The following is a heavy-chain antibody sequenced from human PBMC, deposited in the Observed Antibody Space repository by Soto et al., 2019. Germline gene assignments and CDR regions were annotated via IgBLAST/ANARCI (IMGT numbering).Heavy chain of an antibody. CDR2: IRSKAYGGTT. J-gene: IGHJ5*02. Sequence: GGSLRLSCTASGFTFGDYAMSWVRQAPGKGLEWVGFIRSKAYGGTTEYAASVKGRFTISRDDSKSIAYLQMNSLRAEGTAVYYCTRDASRDSSARGWFDPWGPGTLVTVSS. CDR1: GFTFGDYA. D-gene: IGHD6-13*01. CDR3: TRDASRDSSARGWFDP. V-gene: IGHV3-49*04.